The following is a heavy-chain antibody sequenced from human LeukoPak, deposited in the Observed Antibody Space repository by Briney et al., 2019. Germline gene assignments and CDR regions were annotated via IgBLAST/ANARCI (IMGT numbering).Heavy chain of an antibody. CDR1: GFTFSSYA. Sequence: PGGSLRLSCAASGFTFSSYAMSWVRQAPGKGLEWVSAISGSGGSTYYADSVKGRFTISRDNSKNTLYLQMNSLRAESTAVYYGAKDFLFPGDYFDHWGQGTLVTVSS. CDR3: AKDFLFPGDYFDH. D-gene: IGHD2/OR15-2a*01. V-gene: IGHV3-23*01. CDR2: ISGSGGST. J-gene: IGHJ4*02.